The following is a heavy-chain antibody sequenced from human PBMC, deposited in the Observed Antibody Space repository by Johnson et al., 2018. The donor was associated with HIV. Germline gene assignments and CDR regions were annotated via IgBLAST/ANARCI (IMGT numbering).Heavy chain of an antibody. Sequence: VQLVESGGGLVQPGGSLRLSCVASGFTVSGNYMNWVRQAPGKGLEWVSVIYSGGSTYYADSVKGRFTISRDNSKNTLYLQMNRLRAEDTAVYYCSREWLYGFDIWGQGTTVTVSS. D-gene: IGHD5-24*01. V-gene: IGHV3-66*01. CDR3: SREWLYGFDI. CDR1: GFTVSGNY. CDR2: IYSGGST. J-gene: IGHJ3*02.